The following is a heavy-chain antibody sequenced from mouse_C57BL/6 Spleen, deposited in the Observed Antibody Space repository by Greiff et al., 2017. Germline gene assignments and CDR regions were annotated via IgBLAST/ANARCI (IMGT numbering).Heavy chain of an antibody. J-gene: IGHJ2*01. D-gene: IGHD2-2*01. CDR3: TSMVTTEVDY. Sequence: VQLQQSGTVLARPGASVKMSCKTSGYTFTSYWMHWVKQRPGQGLEWIGAIYPGNSDTSYNQKFKGKAKLTAVTSTSTAYMELSSLTNEDAAVYYCTSMVTTEVDYWGQGTTLTVSS. V-gene: IGHV1-5*01. CDR1: GYTFTSYW. CDR2: IYPGNSDT.